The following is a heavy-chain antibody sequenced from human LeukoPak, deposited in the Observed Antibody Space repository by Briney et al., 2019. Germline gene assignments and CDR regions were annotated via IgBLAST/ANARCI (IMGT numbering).Heavy chain of an antibody. CDR3: ARETTSGSYYTFDY. V-gene: IGHV4-61*01. D-gene: IGHD1-26*01. J-gene: IGHJ4*02. CDR1: GGSVSSSTYY. CDR2: IYYSGST. Sequence: SETLSLTCTVSGGSVSSSTYYWSWIRQPPGKGLEWIGYIYYSGSTNYNPSPKSRVTISVDTSKNQFSLKLSSVTAADTAVYYCARETTSGSYYTFDYWGQGTLVTVSS.